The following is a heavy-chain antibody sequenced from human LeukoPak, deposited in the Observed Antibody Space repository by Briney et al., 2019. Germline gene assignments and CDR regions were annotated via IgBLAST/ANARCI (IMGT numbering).Heavy chain of an antibody. J-gene: IGHJ5*02. Sequence: ASVKVSCKASGYMFTFYGITWVRQAPGQGPEWMGWISPHNGQTLYAQEVQDRLIMTTDASTTTAYMDLRSLGSDDTAVYYCAKTMEGHLNDLWGQGTLVTVSS. CDR1: GYMFTFYG. CDR2: ISPHNGQT. CDR3: AKTMEGHLNDL. D-gene: IGHD1-14*01. V-gene: IGHV1-18*01.